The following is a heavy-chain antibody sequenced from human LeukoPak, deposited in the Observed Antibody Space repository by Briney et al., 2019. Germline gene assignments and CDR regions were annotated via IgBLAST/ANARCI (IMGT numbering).Heavy chain of an antibody. Sequence: GGPLRPSCAASGFTSRAITMNWVGQAQGKGRGGAPPISSSSSYIYYADSVKGRFTISRDNAKNSLYLQMNSLRAEDTAVYYCARDLITMVRGVIIEDYYGMDVWGQGTTVTVYS. J-gene: IGHJ6*02. CDR2: ISSSSSYI. CDR1: GFTSRAIT. V-gene: IGHV3-21*01. D-gene: IGHD3-10*01. CDR3: ARDLITMVRGVIIEDYYGMDV.